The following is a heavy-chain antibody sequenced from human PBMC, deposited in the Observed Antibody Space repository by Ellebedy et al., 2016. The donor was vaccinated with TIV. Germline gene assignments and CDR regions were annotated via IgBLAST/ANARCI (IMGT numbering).Heavy chain of an antibody. J-gene: IGHJ4*02. CDR3: ARLVYDYSFSDY. Sequence: AASVKVSCKASGYTFTSYGISWARQAPGQGLEWMGWISAYNGNTNYAQKLQGRVTMTTDTSTSTAYMELRSLRSDDTAVYYCARLVYDYSFSDYWGQGTLVTVSS. V-gene: IGHV1-18*01. CDR1: GYTFTSYG. CDR2: ISAYNGNT. D-gene: IGHD5/OR15-5a*01.